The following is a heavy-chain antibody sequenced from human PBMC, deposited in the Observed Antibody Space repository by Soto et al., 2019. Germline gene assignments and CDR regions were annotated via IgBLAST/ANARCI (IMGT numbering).Heavy chain of an antibody. V-gene: IGHV4-59*08. Sequence: PSETLCLTCTVSGGSISSYYWSWIRQPPGKGLEWIGYISYSGSTSYNPSLKSRLIISVDTSQNQVSLKLASVTAADTAVYYCLTQGFGPLHGLVDVWGQGTTVTVSS. CDR1: GGSISSYY. CDR3: LTQGFGPLHGLVDV. CDR2: ISYSGST. D-gene: IGHD3-10*01. J-gene: IGHJ6*02.